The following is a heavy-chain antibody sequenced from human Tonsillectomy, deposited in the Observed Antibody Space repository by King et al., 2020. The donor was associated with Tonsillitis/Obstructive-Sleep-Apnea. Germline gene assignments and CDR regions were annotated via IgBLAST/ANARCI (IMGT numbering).Heavy chain of an antibody. J-gene: IGHJ3*02. CDR1: GYTFTGYY. CDR3: ARDVSSGFWPDDAFDI. D-gene: IGHD6-19*01. CDR2: INSNSGGT. Sequence: HVQLVESGAEVKKPGASVKVSCKASGYTFTGYYMHWVRQAPGQGLEWMGRINSNSGGTNYAQKFQGRVTMTRDTSISTAYMELSRLSSDDTAVYYCARDVSSGFWPDDAFDIWGQGTMVTVSS. V-gene: IGHV1-2*06.